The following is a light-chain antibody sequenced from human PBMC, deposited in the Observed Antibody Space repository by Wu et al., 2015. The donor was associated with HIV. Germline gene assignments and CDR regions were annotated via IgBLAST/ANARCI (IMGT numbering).Light chain of an antibody. J-gene: IGKJ2*01. V-gene: IGKV3-11*01. CDR2: ASS. Sequence: EVVLTQFPATLSLSPGQRATLSCRASRSVNSLLAWYQHKPGQAPRLLIYASSQKPPGIPARFSGRGSGTDFSLTISRLEPEDSAVYYCHQYGSGYLYKFGQGTKLEIK. CDR3: HQYGSGYLYK. CDR1: RSVNSL.